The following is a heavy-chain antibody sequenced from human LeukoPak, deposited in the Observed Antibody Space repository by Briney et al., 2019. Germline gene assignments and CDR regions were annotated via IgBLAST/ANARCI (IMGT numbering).Heavy chain of an antibody. Sequence: ASVKVSCKASGYTFTGYYMHWVRQAPGQGLEWMGWINPNSGGTNYAQKFQGRVTMTRDTSTSTVYMELSSLRSEDTAVYYCALLGGGNSPFDYWGQGTLVTVSS. V-gene: IGHV1-2*02. CDR3: ALLGGGNSPFDY. D-gene: IGHD4-23*01. CDR1: GYTFTGYY. CDR2: INPNSGGT. J-gene: IGHJ4*02.